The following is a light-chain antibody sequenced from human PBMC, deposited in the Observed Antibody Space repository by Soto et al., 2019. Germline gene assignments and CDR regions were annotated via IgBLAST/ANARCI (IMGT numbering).Light chain of an antibody. CDR2: GAS. Sequence: EIVLTQSPGTLSLSPGERATLSCRASQSVSNNYLAWYQQKPDQAPRLLIYGASSRATGIPDRFSGSGSGTDFTLTLSRLEPEDFAVYYCQQYGSSPRYTFGQWTKLEVK. CDR1: QSVSNNY. CDR3: QQYGSSPRYT. V-gene: IGKV3-20*01. J-gene: IGKJ2*01.